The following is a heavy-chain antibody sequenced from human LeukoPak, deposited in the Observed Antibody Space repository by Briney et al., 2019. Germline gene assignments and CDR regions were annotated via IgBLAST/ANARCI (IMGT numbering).Heavy chain of an antibody. J-gene: IGHJ4*02. CDR2: ISSSGSTI. CDR1: GFTFSSYS. D-gene: IGHD3-3*01. Sequence: GGSLRLSCAASGFTFSSYSMNWVRQAPGKGLEWISYISSSGSTIYYADSVKGRFTISRDNAKNSLFLQMNSLRAEDTAVYYCARELVLRFLEWFDYWGQGTLVTVSS. CDR3: ARELVLRFLEWFDY. V-gene: IGHV3-48*01.